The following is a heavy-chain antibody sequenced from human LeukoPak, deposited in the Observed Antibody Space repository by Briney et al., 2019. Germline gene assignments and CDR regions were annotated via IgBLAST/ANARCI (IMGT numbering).Heavy chain of an antibody. V-gene: IGHV3-21*04. CDR2: ISSSSSYI. CDR3: AKDSPGSGSYYSGAFDY. CDR1: GFTFSSYS. J-gene: IGHJ4*02. D-gene: IGHD3-10*01. Sequence: GGSLRLSCAASGFTFSSYSMNWVRQAPGKGLEWVSSISSSSSYIYYADSVKGRFTISRDNSKNTLYLQMNSLRAEDTAVYYCAKDSPGSGSYYSGAFDYWGQGTLVTVSS.